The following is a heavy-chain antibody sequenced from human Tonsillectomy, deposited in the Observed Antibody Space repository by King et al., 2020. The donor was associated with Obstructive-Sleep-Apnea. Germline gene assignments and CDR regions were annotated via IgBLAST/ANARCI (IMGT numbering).Heavy chain of an antibody. V-gene: IGHV4-4*07. CDR3: ARDTYYDSSGYYYTLDS. CDR2: IYTSGST. CDR1: GGSISSYY. D-gene: IGHD3-22*01. Sequence: VQLQESGPGLVKPSETLSLTCTVSGGSISSYYWSWIRQPAGKGLEWIGRIYTSGSTNYNPSLKSRVTMSVDTSKNQFSLKLSSVTAADTAVYYCARDTYYDSSGYYYTLDSWGQGTLVTVSS. J-gene: IGHJ4*02.